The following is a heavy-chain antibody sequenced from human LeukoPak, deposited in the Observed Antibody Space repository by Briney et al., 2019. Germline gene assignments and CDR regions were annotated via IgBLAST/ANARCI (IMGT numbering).Heavy chain of an antibody. V-gene: IGHV3-30*04. D-gene: IGHD2-21*02. CDR2: ISYDGSNK. Sequence: PGRSLRLSCAASGFTFSSYAMHWVRQAPGKGLEWVAVISYDGSNKYYADSVKGRFTISRDNSKNTLYLQMNSLRAEDTAVYYCARGEGVVVTAILVDNWFDPWGQGTLVTVSS. CDR3: ARGEGVVVTAILVDNWFDP. J-gene: IGHJ5*02. CDR1: GFTFSSYA.